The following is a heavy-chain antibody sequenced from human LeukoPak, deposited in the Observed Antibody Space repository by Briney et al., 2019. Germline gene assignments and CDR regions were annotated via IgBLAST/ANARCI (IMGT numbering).Heavy chain of an antibody. CDR2: INQDKRGK. D-gene: IGHD3-22*01. V-gene: IGHV3-7*01. Sequence: GGPLRLSCAASGFTLSSYWMSWFRRAPGKGLKGVANINQDKRGKYYVDSVKSRFTLYRYNTKNLLYLQMNSLRAEDTAVYYCARATSSRYYYASSGYRPPWDYFDYWGQGTLVTVSS. CDR3: ARATSSRYYYASSGYRPPWDYFDY. J-gene: IGHJ4*02. CDR1: GFTLSSYW.